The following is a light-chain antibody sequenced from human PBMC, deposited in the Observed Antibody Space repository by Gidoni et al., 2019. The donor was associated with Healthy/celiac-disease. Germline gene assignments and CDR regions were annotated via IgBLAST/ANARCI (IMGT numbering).Light chain of an antibody. J-gene: IGKJ4*01. CDR2: AAS. CDR1: QGISSY. Sequence: IQYPQSPSSMSASVGERVTITCRASQGISSYLDWYQQKPGKAPKLMLYAASTLQSGVPSRFSGSGSGTEFTLTISSLQPEDFATYYCQQLNSYPLTFGGGTKVEIK. V-gene: IGKV1-9*01. CDR3: QQLNSYPLT.